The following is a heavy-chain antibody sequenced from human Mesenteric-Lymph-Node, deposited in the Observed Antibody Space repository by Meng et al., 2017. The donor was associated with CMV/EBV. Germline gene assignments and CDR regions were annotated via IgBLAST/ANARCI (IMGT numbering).Heavy chain of an antibody. CDR3: ARDMEGEGVLWPRFDP. CDR2: SNAGNGNT. J-gene: IGHJ5*02. V-gene: IGHV1-3*02. Sequence: GYPFTSYAMHWVRQAPGQRLEWMGWSNAGNGNTKYSQEFQGRVTITRDTSASTAYMELRSLRSDDTAVYYCARDMEGEGVLWPRFDPWGQGTLVTVSS. D-gene: IGHD3-10*01. CDR1: GYPFTSYA.